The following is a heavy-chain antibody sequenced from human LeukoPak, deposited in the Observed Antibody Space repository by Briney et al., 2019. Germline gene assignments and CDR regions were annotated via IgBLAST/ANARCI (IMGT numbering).Heavy chain of an antibody. CDR2: IYHSGST. D-gene: IGHD5-12*01. V-gene: IGHV4-30-2*01. CDR1: GGSISSGGYS. Sequence: SETLSLTCAVSGGSISSGGYSWSWIRQPPGKGLEWIGYIYHSGSTYYNPSLKSRVTISVDRSKNQFSLKLSSVTAADTAVYYCARGHSGYAVLPKFDPWGQGTLVTVSS. J-gene: IGHJ5*02. CDR3: ARGHSGYAVLPKFDP.